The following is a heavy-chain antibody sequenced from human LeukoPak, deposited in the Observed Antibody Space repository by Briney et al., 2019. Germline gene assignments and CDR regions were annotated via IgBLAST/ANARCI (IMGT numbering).Heavy chain of an antibody. Sequence: WGSLRLSCAASGFTFSSYEMNWVRQAPGKGLEWVSYISSSGSTIYYADSVKGRFTISRDNAKNSLYLQMNSLRAEDTAVYYCATLQGRSSDYWGQGTLVTVSS. CDR3: ATLQGRSSDY. J-gene: IGHJ4*02. CDR1: GFTFSSYE. CDR2: ISSSGSTI. V-gene: IGHV3-48*03.